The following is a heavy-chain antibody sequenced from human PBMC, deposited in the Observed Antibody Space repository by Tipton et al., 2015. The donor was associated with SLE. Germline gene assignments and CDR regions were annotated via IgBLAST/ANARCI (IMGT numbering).Heavy chain of an antibody. CDR1: GGSITTTTYY. J-gene: IGHJ4*02. CDR3: ATHVAESPWASTKDIYYFDS. CDR2: IYYSGST. Sequence: TLSLTCTVSGGSITTTTYYWGWIRQSPGKGLEWIGSIYYSGSTYYNPSLKSRVTISVDTSKNHFSLKLGSVTAADAAVYYCATHVAESPWASTKDIYYFDSWGQGTLVTVSS. D-gene: IGHD1-14*01. V-gene: IGHV4-39*02.